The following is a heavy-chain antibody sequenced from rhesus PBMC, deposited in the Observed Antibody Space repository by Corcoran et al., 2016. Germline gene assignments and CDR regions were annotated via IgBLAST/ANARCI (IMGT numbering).Heavy chain of an antibody. J-gene: IGHJ4*01. CDR1: GGSFSSYW. D-gene: IGHD6-25*01. CDR2: INGNSGST. CDR3: ASRGIVAAFDY. Sequence: QVQLQESGPGLVKPSETLSLTCTVSGGSFSSYWWSWIRQPPGKGLEWIGEINGNSGSTNYNPSLKSRFTSAKAASKNQFSLKLSAVTAADTAVYYCASRGIVAAFDYWGQGVLVTVSS. V-gene: IGHV4-80*01.